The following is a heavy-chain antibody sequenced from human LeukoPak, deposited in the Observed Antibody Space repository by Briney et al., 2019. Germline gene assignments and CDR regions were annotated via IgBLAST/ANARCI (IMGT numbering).Heavy chain of an antibody. Sequence: SQTLSLTCTVSGGSISSGGYYWSWIRQHPGKGLEWIGYIYYSGSTYYNPSLKSRVTISVDTSKNQFSLKLSSVTAADTAVYYCARVSWGSYYYFDYWDQGTLVTVSS. CDR2: IYYSGST. D-gene: IGHD1-26*01. CDR1: GGSISSGGYY. J-gene: IGHJ4*02. CDR3: ARVSWGSYYYFDY. V-gene: IGHV4-31*03.